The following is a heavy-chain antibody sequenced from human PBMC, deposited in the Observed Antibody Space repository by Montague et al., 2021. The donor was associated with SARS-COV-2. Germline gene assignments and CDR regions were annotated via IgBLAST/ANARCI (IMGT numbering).Heavy chain of an antibody. V-gene: IGHV4-34*01. J-gene: IGHJ6*03. CDR1: GTSFSGYY. CDR3: ARLRDGVVPSPILGVGPYYSYYYMDV. D-gene: IGHD3-10*01. CDR2: INHGGGT. Sequence: SETLSLTCAVHGTSFSGYYWNWIRQPPGKGLEWIGEINHGGGTKYSPSLKSRLTISADTSKNQFSLKLTSVAAADTAVYYCARLRDGVVPSPILGVGPYYSYYYMDVWGKGTPVTVSS.